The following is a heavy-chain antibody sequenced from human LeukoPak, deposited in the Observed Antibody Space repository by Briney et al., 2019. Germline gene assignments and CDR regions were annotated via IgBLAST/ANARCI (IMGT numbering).Heavy chain of an antibody. V-gene: IGHV3-30*03. D-gene: IGHD3-9*01. J-gene: IGHJ5*02. Sequence: GGSLRLSCAASGFTFSSYGMHWVRQAPGKGLEWVAVILYDGSNKFYTDSVKGRFTISRDNYKNTLYLQMNSLRAEDTAMYYCARRGNYDILTGSNNWFDPWGQGTLVTVSS. CDR1: GFTFSSYG. CDR2: ILYDGSNK. CDR3: ARRGNYDILTGSNNWFDP.